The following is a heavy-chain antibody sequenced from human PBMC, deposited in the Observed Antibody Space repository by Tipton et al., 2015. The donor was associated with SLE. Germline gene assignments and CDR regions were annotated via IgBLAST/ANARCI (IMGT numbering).Heavy chain of an antibody. Sequence: SLRLSCAASGFTFSGYYMSLIRQAPGQGLARVSYIRSTSRTLYSADSVRCRFTISRDNAKNSLYLQMNSLRAEDTAVYYCARDLQSCIGASVCCGGGPASLWG. CDR1: GFTFSGYY. CDR2: IRSTSRTL. CDR3: ARDLQSCIGASVCCGGGPASL. V-gene: IGHV3-11*01. J-gene: IGHJ2*01. D-gene: IGHD3-16*01.